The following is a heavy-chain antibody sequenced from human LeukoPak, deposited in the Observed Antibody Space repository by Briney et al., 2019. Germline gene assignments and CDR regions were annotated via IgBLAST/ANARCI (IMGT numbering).Heavy chain of an antibody. Sequence: SGGSLRLSCAASGFTFDDFAMSWVRQAPGKGLEWVSVIYSGGSTYYADSVKGRFTISRDNSKNTLYLQMNSLRAEDTAVYYCARGQDPRDYYDILTGYYGGGSAFDIWGQGTMVTVSS. CDR3: ARGQDPRDYYDILTGYYGGGSAFDI. D-gene: IGHD3-9*01. CDR2: IYSGGST. J-gene: IGHJ3*02. CDR1: GFTFDDFA. V-gene: IGHV3-53*01.